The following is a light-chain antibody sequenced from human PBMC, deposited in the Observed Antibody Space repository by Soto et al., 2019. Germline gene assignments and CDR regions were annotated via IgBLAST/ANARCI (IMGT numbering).Light chain of an antibody. CDR1: QSVSSY. CDR2: DAS. J-gene: IGKJ4*01. CDR3: QQRSNWPLT. Sequence: EIVLTQSPATLSLSPGERATLSCRASQSVSSYLAWYQQKPGQAPRLLIYDASNRATGIPARFSGSGSGTDFTLTISSLAPEDFEVYYCQQRSNWPLTFGGGNKVELK. V-gene: IGKV3-11*01.